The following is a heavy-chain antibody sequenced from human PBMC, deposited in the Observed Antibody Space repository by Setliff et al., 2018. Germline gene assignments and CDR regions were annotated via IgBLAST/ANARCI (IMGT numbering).Heavy chain of an antibody. J-gene: IGHJ6*03. V-gene: IGHV4-61*01. CDR3: ARGETSSGWYIYYYYYMDV. CDR2: IYYSGST. Sequence: PSETLSLTCTVSDGSVSSGSYYWSWIRQPPGKGLEWIGYIYYSGSTNYNPSLKSRVTISVDTSKNQFSLKLSSVTAADTAVYYCARGETSSGWYIYYYYYMDVWGKGTTVTV. D-gene: IGHD6-19*01. CDR1: DGSVSSGSYY.